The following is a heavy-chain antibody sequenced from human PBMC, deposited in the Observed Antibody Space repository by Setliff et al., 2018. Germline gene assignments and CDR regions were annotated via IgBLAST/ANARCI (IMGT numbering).Heavy chain of an antibody. CDR1: GASITNINYY. CDR2: IFYSGRT. D-gene: IGHD3-16*01. J-gene: IGHJ4*02. CDR3: ARLPNYVWGSPVVC. Sequence: SETLSLTCTVSGASITNINYYWGLIRQPPGKGLEWIGSIFYSGRTFYNPSLKSRVTISVDTSKNQFSLTLSSVTAADTAVYYCARLPNYVWGSPVVCWGQGTLVTVSS. V-gene: IGHV4-39*01.